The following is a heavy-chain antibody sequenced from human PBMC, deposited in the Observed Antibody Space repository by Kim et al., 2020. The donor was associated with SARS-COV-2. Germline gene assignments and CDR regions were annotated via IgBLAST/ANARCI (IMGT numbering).Heavy chain of an antibody. Sequence: TSYEQKVQGRVTMTRDTSTSTVYMELSSLRSEDTAVYYCARGSESSPWDYWGQGTLVTVSS. J-gene: IGHJ4*02. CDR2: T. CDR3: ARGSESSPWDY. V-gene: IGHV1-46*01.